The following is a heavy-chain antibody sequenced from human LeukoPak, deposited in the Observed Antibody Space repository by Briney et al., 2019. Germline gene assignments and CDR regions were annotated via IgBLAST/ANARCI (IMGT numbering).Heavy chain of an antibody. Sequence: PSETLSLTCTVSGVSISSYYWSWIRQPPGKGLEWIGYTYYSENTNYNSSLKSRVTISEDTSKNQFSLKLTSVTAADTAVYYCAGGNFYDSSGHPYHFHYWGQGTLVTVSS. J-gene: IGHJ4*02. CDR2: TYYSENT. CDR1: GVSISSYY. CDR3: AGGNFYDSSGHPYHFHY. V-gene: IGHV4-59*01. D-gene: IGHD3-22*01.